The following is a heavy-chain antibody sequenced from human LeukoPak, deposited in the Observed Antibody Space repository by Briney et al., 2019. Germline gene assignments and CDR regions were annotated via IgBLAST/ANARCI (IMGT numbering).Heavy chain of an antibody. V-gene: IGHV4-59*01. J-gene: IGHJ4*02. CDR1: GGSISSYY. CDR2: IYYSGST. CDR3: ARWGSITTARFDY. Sequence: SETLSLTCTVSGGSISSYYWSWIRQPPGKGLEWIGYIYYSGSTNYNPYLKSRVTISVDTSKNQFSLELSSVTAADTAVYYCARWGSITTARFDYWGQGTLVTVSS. D-gene: IGHD3-16*01.